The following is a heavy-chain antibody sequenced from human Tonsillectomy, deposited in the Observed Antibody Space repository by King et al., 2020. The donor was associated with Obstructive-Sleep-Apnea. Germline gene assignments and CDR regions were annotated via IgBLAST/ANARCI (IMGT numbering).Heavy chain of an antibody. CDR1: GFTFSSYA. D-gene: IGHD6-19*01. CDR2: ISGSGGST. CDR3: AKEPSFGAVAGPEY. Sequence: VQLVESGGGLVQPGGSLRLSFAASGFTFSSYAMSWFRQAPGKGVEWCSAISGSGGSTYYADSVKGRFTISRDNSKNTLYLQMNSLRAEDTAVYYCAKEPSFGAVAGPEYWGQGTLVTVSS. J-gene: IGHJ4*02. V-gene: IGHV3-23*04.